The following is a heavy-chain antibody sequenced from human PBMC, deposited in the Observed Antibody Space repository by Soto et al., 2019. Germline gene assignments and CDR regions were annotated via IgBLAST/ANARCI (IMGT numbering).Heavy chain of an antibody. Sequence: GGSLRLSCAASGFTFSSYAMSWVRQAPGKGLEWVSAISGSGGSTYYADSVKGRFTISRDNAKNSLYLQMNSLRAEDTAVYYCARDGTYYDFWSGHISNWFDPWGQGTLVTVS. CDR3: ARDGTYYDFWSGHISNWFDP. J-gene: IGHJ5*02. D-gene: IGHD3-3*01. V-gene: IGHV3-23*01. CDR2: ISGSGGST. CDR1: GFTFSSYA.